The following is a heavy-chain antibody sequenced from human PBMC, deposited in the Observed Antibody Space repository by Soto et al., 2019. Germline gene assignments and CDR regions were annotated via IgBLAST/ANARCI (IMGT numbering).Heavy chain of an antibody. CDR1: GGTFSSYA. CDR3: ARDSGGTTVAFGMDV. V-gene: IGHV1-69*01. CDR2: IIPIFGTA. D-gene: IGHD4-17*01. J-gene: IGHJ6*02. Sequence: QVQLVQSGAEVKKPGSSVKVSCKASGGTFSSYAISWVRQAPGQGLEWMGGIIPIFGTANYAQKFQGRVTITADESTSTAYMELSSLRSXXXXVYYCARDSGGTTVAFGMDVWGQGTTVTVSS.